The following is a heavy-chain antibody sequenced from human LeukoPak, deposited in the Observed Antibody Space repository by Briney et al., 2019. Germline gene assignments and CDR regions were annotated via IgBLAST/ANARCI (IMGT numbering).Heavy chain of an antibody. CDR2: ISAYNGNT. CDR1: GYTFTSYG. D-gene: IGHD1-1*01. V-gene: IGHV1-18*01. CDR3: AREMAQLDPPEYYFDY. Sequence: GASVTVSCKASGYTFTSYGISWVRQAPGQGLEWMGWISAYNGNTNYAQKLQGRVTMTTDTSTSTAYMELRSLRSDDTAVYYCAREMAQLDPPEYYFDYWGQGTLVTVSS. J-gene: IGHJ4*02.